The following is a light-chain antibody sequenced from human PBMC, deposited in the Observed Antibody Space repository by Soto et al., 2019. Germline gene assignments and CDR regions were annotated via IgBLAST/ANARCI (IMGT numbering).Light chain of an antibody. CDR1: ETIRMY. Sequence: DIQMTQSHSTLSSSVGDRVTITCRASETIRMYLNWYQQRQGKAPNILIYGAYRLHSGVKSRFTGSGSGNDFTLTIGSMQHEDFANYFCKQSYTSHTTFGKGTKVDIK. V-gene: IGKV1-39*01. CDR3: KQSYTSHTT. J-gene: IGKJ1*01. CDR2: GAY.